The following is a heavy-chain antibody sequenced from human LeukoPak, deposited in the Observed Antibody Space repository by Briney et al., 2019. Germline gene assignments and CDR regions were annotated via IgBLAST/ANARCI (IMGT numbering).Heavy chain of an antibody. CDR3: ARDLMTGIAVAELDY. CDR1: GYTFTSYG. D-gene: IGHD6-19*01. J-gene: IGHJ4*02. V-gene: IGHV1-18*01. Sequence: ASVKVSCKASGYTFTSYGISWVRQAPGQGLEWMGWISAYNGNTNYAQKFQGRVTMTRDTSISTAYMELSRLGSDDTAVYYCARDLMTGIAVAELDYWGQGTLVTVSS. CDR2: ISAYNGNT.